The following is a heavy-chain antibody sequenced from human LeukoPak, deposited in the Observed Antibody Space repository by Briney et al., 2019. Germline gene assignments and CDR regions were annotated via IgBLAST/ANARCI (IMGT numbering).Heavy chain of an antibody. J-gene: IGHJ3*02. CDR1: GGSISSSSYY. Sequence: PSETLSLTCTVSGGSISSSSYYWGWIRQPPGKGLEWIGSIYYSGSTYYNPSLKSRVTISVDTSKNQFSLKLSSVTAADTAVYYCARVQYSSSWYLQKHDAFDIWGQGTMVTVSS. CDR3: ARVQYSSSWYLQKHDAFDI. V-gene: IGHV4-39*07. D-gene: IGHD6-13*01. CDR2: IYYSGST.